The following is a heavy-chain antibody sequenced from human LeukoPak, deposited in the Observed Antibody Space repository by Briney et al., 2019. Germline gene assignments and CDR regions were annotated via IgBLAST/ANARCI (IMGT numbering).Heavy chain of an antibody. CDR1: GGSISSYY. Sequence: PSETLSLTCTVSGGSISSYYWSWIRQPPGKGLEWIGYIYYRGSTNYNPSLKSRVTISVDTSKNQFSLKLSSVTAADTAVYYCARNILPYSSGYGDAFDIWGQGTMVTVSS. CDR2: IYYRGST. D-gene: IGHD3-22*01. V-gene: IGHV4-59*01. J-gene: IGHJ3*02. CDR3: ARNILPYSSGYGDAFDI.